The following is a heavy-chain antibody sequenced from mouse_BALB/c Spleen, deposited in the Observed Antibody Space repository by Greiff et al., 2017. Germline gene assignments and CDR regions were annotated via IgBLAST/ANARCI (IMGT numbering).Heavy chain of an antibody. CDR2: INPSNGRT. CDR1: GYTFTSYW. V-gene: IGHV1S81*02. D-gene: IGHD1-1*01. CDR3: ARCYYGSSTYWYIDV. Sequence: VQLQQPGAELVKPGASVKLSCKASGYTFTSYWMPWVKQRPGQGLEWIGEINPSNGRTNHNEKFKRKATLTVDKSSSTAYMLRSSLTSEDSAVYYCARCYYGSSTYWYIDVWGAGTTVTVSS. J-gene: IGHJ1*01.